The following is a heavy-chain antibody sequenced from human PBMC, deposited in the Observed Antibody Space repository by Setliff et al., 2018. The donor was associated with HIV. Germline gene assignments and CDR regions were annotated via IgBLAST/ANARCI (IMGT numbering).Heavy chain of an antibody. CDR2: ISSNIIYI. D-gene: IGHD3-10*01. J-gene: IGHJ4*02. V-gene: IGHV3-21*01. CDR3: ARPYYYASGSYDY. Sequence: GGSLRLSCAASGFTLSTYTMNWVRQAPGKGLEWISSISSNIIYIYYADSVRGRFTISRDNAKNSLYLQMNSLRVEDTAVYYCARPYYYASGSYDYWGQGTLVTVSS. CDR1: GFTLSTYT.